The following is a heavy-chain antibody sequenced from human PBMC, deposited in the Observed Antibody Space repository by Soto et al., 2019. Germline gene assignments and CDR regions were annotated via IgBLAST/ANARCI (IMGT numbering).Heavy chain of an antibody. Sequence: SETLSLTCSVSGGSIRSYYWSWIRQPPGKGLEWIGYIYYSGSTKYNPSLKSRVTISGDTSKKQFSLKLSSVTAADTAVYYCARGRGYSGYESTYYFDYWGQGTLVTVSS. J-gene: IGHJ4*02. CDR3: ARGRGYSGYESTYYFDY. CDR1: GGSIRSYY. CDR2: IYYSGST. V-gene: IGHV4-59*01. D-gene: IGHD5-12*01.